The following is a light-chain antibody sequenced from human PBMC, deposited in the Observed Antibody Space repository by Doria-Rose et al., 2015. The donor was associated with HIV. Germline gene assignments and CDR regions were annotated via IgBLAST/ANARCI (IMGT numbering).Light chain of an antibody. V-gene: IGKV3-20*01. J-gene: IGKJ1*01. CDR3: HQYGTSWT. CDR2: DGS. CDR1: QSFSSTY. Sequence: TQSSGTLSLSPGERATLSCRASQSFSSTYLAWYQQKPGQAPGLLIYDGSTRATGIPDRFSASGSGTDFTLTINRLEPEDFALYYCHQYGTSWTFGQGTKVEI.